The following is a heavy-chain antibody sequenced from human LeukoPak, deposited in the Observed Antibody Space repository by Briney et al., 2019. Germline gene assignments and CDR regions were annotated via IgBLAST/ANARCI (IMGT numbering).Heavy chain of an antibody. V-gene: IGHV2-5*02. J-gene: IGHJ4*02. D-gene: IGHD6-13*01. CDR1: GFSLSTSGVG. CDR2: IYWDDEK. Sequence: SGPTLVKPTQTLTLTCTFSGFSLSTSGVGVGWIRQPPGKALEWLALIYWDDEKRHSPSLKSRLAITKDTSKNQVVLTMTNMDPVDTATYYCAHSHGYGSSWSGFDSWGQGTLVTVSS. CDR3: AHSHGYGSSWSGFDS.